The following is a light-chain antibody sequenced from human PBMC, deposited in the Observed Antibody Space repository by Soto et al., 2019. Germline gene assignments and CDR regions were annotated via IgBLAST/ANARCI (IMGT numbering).Light chain of an antibody. J-gene: IGLJ3*02. V-gene: IGLV1-44*01. Sequence: QAVVTQPPSASGTLGQSVTISCSGSDSNLGSNTVNWYQQLPGTAPKLLIRSNNQRPSGVPDRISGSKFGTSASLAISGLQSYDEADYYCAGWDDSLNGWVFGGGTKVTVL. CDR2: SNN. CDR1: DSNLGSNT. CDR3: AGWDDSLNGWV.